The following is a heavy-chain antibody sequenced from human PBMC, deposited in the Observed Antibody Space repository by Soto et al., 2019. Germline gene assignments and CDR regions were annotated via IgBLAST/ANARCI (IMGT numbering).Heavy chain of an antibody. V-gene: IGHV3-23*01. Sequence: GGSLRLSCAASGFTFSGYAMSWVRQAPGKGLEWVSAISGSGGSTYYADSVKGRFTISRDNSKNTLYLQMNSLRAEDTAVYYFAKESTGWYYGSGSYYNYYGMDVWGQGTTVTVSS. CDR1: GFTFSGYA. CDR2: ISGSGGST. J-gene: IGHJ6*02. D-gene: IGHD3-10*01. CDR3: AKESTGWYYGSGSYYNYYGMDV.